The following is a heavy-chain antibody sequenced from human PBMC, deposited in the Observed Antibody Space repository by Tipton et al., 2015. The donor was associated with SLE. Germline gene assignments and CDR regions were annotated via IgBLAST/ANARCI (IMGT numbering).Heavy chain of an antibody. Sequence: LRLSCTVYGGSFSPYSWSWIRQSPGKGLEWIGEINHRGRTNYNPSLKSRVTISVDTSRNQFSLKLNSVTAADTAVYYCATGGYSYGYDYYYAMDVWGQGTTVSVSS. D-gene: IGHD5-18*01. V-gene: IGHV4-34*01. CDR3: ATGGYSYGYDYYYAMDV. J-gene: IGHJ6*02. CDR1: GGSFSPYS. CDR2: INHRGRT.